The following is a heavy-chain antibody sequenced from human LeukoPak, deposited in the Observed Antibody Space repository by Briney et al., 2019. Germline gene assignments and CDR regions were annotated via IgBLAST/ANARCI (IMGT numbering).Heavy chain of an antibody. J-gene: IGHJ5*02. Sequence: SETLSLTCTLSGGSITSSSYYWGWIRQPPGKGREWIGTISYSGGIYYNPSLKSRVTLSVDTSKNQFSLKLNSVTAADTALYYCARGDLLVVTVSRPDTWFDPWVQGTLVTVSS. V-gene: IGHV4-39*01. CDR1: GGSITSSSYY. CDR2: ISYSGGI. CDR3: ARGDLLVVTVSRPDTWFDP. D-gene: IGHD2-21*02.